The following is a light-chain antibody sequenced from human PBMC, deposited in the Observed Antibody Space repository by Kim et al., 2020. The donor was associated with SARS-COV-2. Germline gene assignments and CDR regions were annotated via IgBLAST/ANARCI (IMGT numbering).Light chain of an antibody. V-gene: IGLV8-61*01. CDR2: STN. J-gene: IGLJ3*02. CDR1: SGSVSTSYY. CDR3: VLYMARWV. Sequence: QTAVTQEPSFSVSPGGTVTLTCGLSSGSVSTSYYPSWYQQTPGQAPRTLIYSTNTRSSGVPDRFSGSILGNKAALTITGAQADDESDYYCVLYMARWVFGGGTQLTVL.